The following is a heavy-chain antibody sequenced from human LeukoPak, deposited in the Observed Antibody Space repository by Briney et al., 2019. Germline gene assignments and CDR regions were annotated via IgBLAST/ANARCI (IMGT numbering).Heavy chain of an antibody. CDR2: ISHDGNNK. J-gene: IGHJ4*02. CDR1: GFTFSTYG. D-gene: IGHD1-26*01. Sequence: PGGSLRLSCAASGFTFSTYGMHWVRQAPGKGLECVAVISHDGNNKNYVDSVKGRFTISRDNSKNTLYLQMNSLRVEDTAVYYCVKDRYSGSYYFDYWGQGTLVTVSS. V-gene: IGHV3-30*18. CDR3: VKDRYSGSYYFDY.